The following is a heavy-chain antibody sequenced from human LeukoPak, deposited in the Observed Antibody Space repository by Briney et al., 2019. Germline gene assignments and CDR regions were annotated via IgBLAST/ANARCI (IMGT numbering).Heavy chain of an antibody. D-gene: IGHD2-15*01. Sequence: GGSLRLPCAASGFTFSSYAMSWVRQAPGKGLEWVSAISGSGGSTYYADSVKGRFTISRDNSKNTLYLQMNSLRAEDTAVYYCAKDGGLSGNAFDIWGQGTMVTVSS. CDR1: GFTFSSYA. CDR3: AKDGGLSGNAFDI. CDR2: ISGSGGST. J-gene: IGHJ3*02. V-gene: IGHV3-23*01.